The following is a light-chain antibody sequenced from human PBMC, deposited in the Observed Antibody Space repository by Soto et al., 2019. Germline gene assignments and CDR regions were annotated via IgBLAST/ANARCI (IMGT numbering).Light chain of an antibody. CDR3: QQRSNWPPVT. Sequence: EIVLTQSPATLSLSLGERATLSCRASQSVSSYLAWYQQKPGQAPRLLIYDASNRATGIPARFSGSGSGTDFTLTISGLEPEDFVIYYSQQRSNWPPVTFDGETKVAIK. CDR1: QSVSSY. V-gene: IGKV3-11*01. CDR2: DAS. J-gene: IGKJ4*01.